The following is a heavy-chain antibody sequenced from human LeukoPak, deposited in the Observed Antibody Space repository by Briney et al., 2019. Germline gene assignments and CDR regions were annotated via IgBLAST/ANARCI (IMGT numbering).Heavy chain of an antibody. CDR1: GFTFDDYA. V-gene: IGHV3-9*01. CDR3: AKGSSWYNWFDP. Sequence: PGRSLRLSCAASGFTFDDYAMHWVRQAPGKGLEWVSGISWNSGSIGYADSVKGRFTISRDNAKNSLYLQMNSLRAEDTALYYCAKGSSWYNWFDPWGQGTLVTVSS. CDR2: ISWNSGSI. D-gene: IGHD6-13*01. J-gene: IGHJ5*02.